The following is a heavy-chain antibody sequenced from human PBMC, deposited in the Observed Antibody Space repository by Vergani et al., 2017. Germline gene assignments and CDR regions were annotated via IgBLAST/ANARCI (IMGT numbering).Heavy chain of an antibody. V-gene: IGHV3-48*01. CDR1: GFTFSSYS. D-gene: IGHD4-17*01. CDR3: ARGRHYGDPRDY. J-gene: IGHJ4*02. Sequence: EVQLVQSGGGLVQPGGSLRLSCAASGFTFSSYSFNWVRQGPGKGLEWVSYISGAGNTIYYADSVRGRFTISRDNARNSLYLQMGSLRAEDTAVYYCARGRHYGDPRDYWGQGTLVTVSS. CDR2: ISGAGNTI.